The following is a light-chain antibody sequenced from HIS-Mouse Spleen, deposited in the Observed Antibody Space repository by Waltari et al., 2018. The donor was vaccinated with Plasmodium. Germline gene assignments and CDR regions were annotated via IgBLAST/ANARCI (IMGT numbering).Light chain of an antibody. CDR3: QQYHNWPLT. V-gene: IGKV3-15*01. J-gene: IGKJ4*02. CDR2: GAS. Sequence: EIVMTQSPATLSVSQGERATLACRASQTVSIHLAWYQQKPGQPPRLLIYGASTRATGISARFSGSGSGTEFTLTISSMQSEDFAVYYCQQYHNWPLTFGGGTKVEMK. CDR1: QTVSIH.